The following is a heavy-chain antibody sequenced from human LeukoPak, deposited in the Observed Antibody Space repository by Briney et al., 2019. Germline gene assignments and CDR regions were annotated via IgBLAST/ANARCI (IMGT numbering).Heavy chain of an antibody. CDR1: GYTFTSYY. CDR2: INPSGGST. CDR3: ARWIAAAGTDYYYYMDV. Sequence: ASVKVSCKASGYTFTSYYMHWVRQAPGQGLEWMGIINPSGGSTSYAQKFQGRVTMTRDTSTSTVYMELSSLRSEDTAVYYCARWIAAAGTDYYYYMDVWGKGTTVTVSS. V-gene: IGHV1-46*01. J-gene: IGHJ6*03. D-gene: IGHD6-13*01.